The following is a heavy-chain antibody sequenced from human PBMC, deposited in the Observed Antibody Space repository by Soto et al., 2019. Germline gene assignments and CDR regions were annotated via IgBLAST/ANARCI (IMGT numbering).Heavy chain of an antibody. V-gene: IGHV1-69*06. J-gene: IGHJ6*01. CDR2: IIPIFDTS. CDR1: AGAFSSYA. Sequence: QVQLVQSGAEVMQPGSSVKVSCKASAGAFSSYAISWVRQAPGQGLEWLGVIIPIFDTSNYAQEFQGRVRITEDKHTRTADMELSSLKSEYTAIYYCARARLELRNYNYYDNLNVWGQVTTVTAST. D-gene: IGHD1-7*01. CDR3: ARARLELRNYNYYDNLNV.